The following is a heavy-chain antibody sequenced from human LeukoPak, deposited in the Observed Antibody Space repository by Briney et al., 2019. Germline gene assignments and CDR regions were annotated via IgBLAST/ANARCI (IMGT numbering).Heavy chain of an antibody. Sequence: PGGSLRLSCAASGFTVSSNYMSWVRQAPGKGLEWVSVIYSGGSTYYADSVKGRFTISRDNSKNTLYLQMNSLRAEGTAVYYCARAIHYYYYYMDVWGKGTTVTVSS. CDR2: IYSGGST. J-gene: IGHJ6*03. V-gene: IGHV3-53*01. CDR3: ARAIHYYYYYMDV. CDR1: GFTVSSNY.